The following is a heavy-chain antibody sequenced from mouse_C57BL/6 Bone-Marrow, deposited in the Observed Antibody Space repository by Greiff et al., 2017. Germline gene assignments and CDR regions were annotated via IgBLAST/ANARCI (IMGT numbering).Heavy chain of an antibody. CDR2: ISDGGSYT. CDR3: ARDRGQLRLNYVDY. V-gene: IGHV5-4*01. D-gene: IGHD3-2*02. J-gene: IGHJ2*01. CDR1: GFTFSSYA. Sequence: EVMLVESGGGLVKPGGSLKLSCAASGFTFSSYAMSWVRQTPEKRLEWVATISDGGSYTYYPDNVKGRFTISRDNAKNNLYLQMSHLKSEDTAMYYCARDRGQLRLNYVDYWGQDTTLTVSS.